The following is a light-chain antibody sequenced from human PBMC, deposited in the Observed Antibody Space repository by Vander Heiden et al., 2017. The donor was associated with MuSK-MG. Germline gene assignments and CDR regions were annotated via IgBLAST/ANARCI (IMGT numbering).Light chain of an antibody. V-gene: IGLV2-8*01. CDR3: SSYAGSNKVV. CDR2: EVS. CDR1: SSDVGGYNY. Sequence: QSALTQPPSASGSPGQSVTISCTGTSSDVGGYNYVSWYQQHPGKAPKRIMYEVSKRPSGVPDRFSGSKSGNTDSLTVSGLQAEDEADYYCSSYAGSNKVVFGGGTKLTV. J-gene: IGLJ3*02.